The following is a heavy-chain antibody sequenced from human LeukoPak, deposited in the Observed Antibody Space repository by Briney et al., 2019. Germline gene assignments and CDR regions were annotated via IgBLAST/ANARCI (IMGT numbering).Heavy chain of an antibody. J-gene: IGHJ4*02. CDR1: GFTFTNYV. D-gene: IGHD1-26*01. CDR2: INSDGSST. V-gene: IGHV3-74*01. Sequence: GGSLRLSCAASGFTFTNYVMHWVRQAPGKGLVWVSRINSDGSSTSYADSVKGRFTISRDNAKNTLYLQMNSLRAEDTAVYYCARRSSGSPPYYFGYWGQGTLVTVSS. CDR3: ARRSSGSPPYYFGY.